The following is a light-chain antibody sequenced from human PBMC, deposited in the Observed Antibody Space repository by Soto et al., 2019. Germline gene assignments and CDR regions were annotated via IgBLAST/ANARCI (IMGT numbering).Light chain of an antibody. Sequence: EIVLTQSPGTLSLSPGERATLFCRASQSVGNNFLAWYQQKPGQAPTLLIYDASSRASGLPDRFSGSGSETDFTLTVSRLEPEDFAVYYCQQRSNWPLITFGQGTRREIK. CDR2: DAS. J-gene: IGKJ5*01. V-gene: IGKV3D-20*02. CDR1: QSVGNNF. CDR3: QQRSNWPLIT.